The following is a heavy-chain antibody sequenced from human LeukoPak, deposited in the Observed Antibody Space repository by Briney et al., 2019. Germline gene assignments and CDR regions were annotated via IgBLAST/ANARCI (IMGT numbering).Heavy chain of an antibody. J-gene: IGHJ4*01. Sequence: GASVKVSCKASGGTFSSYAISWVRQAPGQGLEWMGGIIPIFGTANYAQKFQGRVTITADESTSTAYMELSSLRAEDTAVYYCAKDHLGYSYGYSNDYWGQGALVTVSS. CDR2: IIPIFGTA. CDR1: GGTFSSYA. D-gene: IGHD5-18*01. V-gene: IGHV1-69*13. CDR3: AKDHLGYSYGYSNDY.